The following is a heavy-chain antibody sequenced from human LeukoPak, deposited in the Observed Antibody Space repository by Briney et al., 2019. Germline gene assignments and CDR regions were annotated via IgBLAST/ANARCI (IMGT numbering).Heavy chain of an antibody. CDR3: ARDAYVRYYYYYMDV. Sequence: PGGSLRLSCAVSGFSFSSYSMNWVRQAPGKGLEWVSYISSSSSTIYYADSVKGRFTISRDNAKNSLYLQMNSLRAEDTAVYYCARDAYVRYYYYYMDVWGKGTTVTVSS. D-gene: IGHD3-16*01. CDR1: GFSFSSYS. CDR2: ISSSSSTI. V-gene: IGHV3-48*01. J-gene: IGHJ6*03.